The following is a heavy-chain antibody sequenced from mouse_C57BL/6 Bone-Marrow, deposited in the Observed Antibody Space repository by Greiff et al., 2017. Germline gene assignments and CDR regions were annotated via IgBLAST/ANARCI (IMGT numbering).Heavy chain of an antibody. CDR2: INPGSGGT. CDR1: GYAFTNYL. CDR3: ARAGYWYFDV. Sequence: QVQLQQSGAELVRPGTSVKVSCKASGYAFTNYLIEWVKQRPGQGLEWIGVINPGSGGTNYNEKFKGKATLTADKSSNTAYMQLSSLTSEDSAVYVCARAGYWYFDVWGTGTAVTVSS. V-gene: IGHV1-54*01. J-gene: IGHJ1*03.